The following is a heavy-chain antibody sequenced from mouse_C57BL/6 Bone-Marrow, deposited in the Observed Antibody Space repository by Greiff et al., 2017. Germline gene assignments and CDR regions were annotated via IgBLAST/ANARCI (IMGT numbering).Heavy chain of an antibody. V-gene: IGHV5-6*01. CDR1: GFTFSSYG. CDR3: ARRYYDGYYVWFAY. CDR2: ISSGGSYT. D-gene: IGHD2-3*01. J-gene: IGHJ3*01. Sequence: EVQLQESGGDLVKPGGSLKLSCAASGFTFSSYGMSWVRQTPDKRLEWVATISSGGSYTYYPDSVKGRFTISRDNAKNTLCLQMSSLKSEDTAMYYCARRYYDGYYVWFAYWGRGTLVTVSA.